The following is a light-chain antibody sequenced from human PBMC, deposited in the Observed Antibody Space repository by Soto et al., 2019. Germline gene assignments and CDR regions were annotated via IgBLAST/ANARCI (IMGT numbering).Light chain of an antibody. Sequence: IQLTQSPSSLSASVGDRVTIPCRASQDSTKYLAWYQQKPGKAPNLLIYDASTLQTGVPSRFSGSGSGTDFTLTISSLQPEDFATYYCQQSYINPAWTFGQGTKVDIK. V-gene: IGKV1-39*01. CDR2: DAS. J-gene: IGKJ1*01. CDR1: QDSTKY. CDR3: QQSYINPAWT.